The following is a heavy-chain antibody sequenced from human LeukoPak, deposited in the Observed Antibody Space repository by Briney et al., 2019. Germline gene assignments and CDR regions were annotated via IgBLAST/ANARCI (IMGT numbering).Heavy chain of an antibody. CDR1: GGSISSYY. V-gene: IGHV4-59*01. J-gene: IGHJ5*02. D-gene: IGHD1-26*01. CDR2: IYYSGST. CDR3: ARSSGSYLIDP. Sequence: SETLSLTCTVSGGSISSYYWSWIRQPPGKGLGWIGYIYYSGSTNYNPSLKSRVTISVDTSKNQFSLKLSSVTAADTAVYYCARSSGSYLIDPWGQGTLVTVSS.